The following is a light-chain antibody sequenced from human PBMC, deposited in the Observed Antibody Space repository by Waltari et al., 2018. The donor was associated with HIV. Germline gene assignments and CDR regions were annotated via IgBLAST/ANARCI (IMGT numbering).Light chain of an antibody. CDR1: QSVLYSSNNKNY. V-gene: IGKV4-1*01. CDR2: WAS. J-gene: IGKJ2*01. Sequence: SLAVSLGERATINCKSSQSVLYSSNNKNYLAWYQQKPGQPPKLLIFWASTRESGVPDRFSGSGSGTDFTLTISSLQAEDVAVYYCQQYYGSPYTFGQGTKLE. CDR3: QQYYGSPYT.